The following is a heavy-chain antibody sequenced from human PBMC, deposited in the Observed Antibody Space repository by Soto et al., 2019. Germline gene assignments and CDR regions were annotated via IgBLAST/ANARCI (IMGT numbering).Heavy chain of an antibody. CDR2: IYHSGNT. Sequence: SETLSLTCTVSGGSISSGGYYWSWIRQHPEKGLEWIGHIYHSGNTYYNPSLKSRVTISVDTSKNQFSLKLSSVTAADTAVYYCARDASTSWHYLDYWGQGTLVTVSS. CDR1: GGSISSGGYY. V-gene: IGHV4-31*03. J-gene: IGHJ4*02. D-gene: IGHD6-13*01. CDR3: ARDASTSWHYLDY.